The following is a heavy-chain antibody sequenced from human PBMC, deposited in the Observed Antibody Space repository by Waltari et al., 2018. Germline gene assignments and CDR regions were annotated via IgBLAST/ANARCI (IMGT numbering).Heavy chain of an antibody. J-gene: IGHJ3*02. CDR2: IIPIFGTA. CDR3: AREVTMIVAAPDAFDI. V-gene: IGHV1-69*05. CDR1: GGTFSSYA. Sequence: QVQLVQSGAEVKKPGSSVKVSCKASGGTFSSYAISWVRQAPGQGLEWMGGIIPIFGTANYAQKFQGRVTITTDESTSTAYMELSSLRSEDTAVYYCAREVTMIVAAPDAFDIWGQGTMVTVSS. D-gene: IGHD3-22*01.